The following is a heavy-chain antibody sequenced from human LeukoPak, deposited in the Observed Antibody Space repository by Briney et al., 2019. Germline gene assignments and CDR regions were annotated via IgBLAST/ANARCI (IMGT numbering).Heavy chain of an antibody. CDR1: GFTFSSYA. J-gene: IGHJ3*02. D-gene: IGHD2-15*01. Sequence: GGSLRLSCAASGFTFSSYAMSWVRQAPGKGLEWVSGISGGGGGTYNADSVKGRFTISRDNSKNTLYLQVNSLRAEDTAVYYCAREVDFAFDIWGQGTMVTVSS. CDR3: AREVDFAFDI. V-gene: IGHV3-23*01. CDR2: ISGGGGGT.